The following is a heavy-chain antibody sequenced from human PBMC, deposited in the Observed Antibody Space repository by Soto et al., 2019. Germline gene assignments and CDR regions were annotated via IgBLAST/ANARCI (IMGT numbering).Heavy chain of an antibody. J-gene: IGHJ6*02. Sequence: SVKVSCKASGGTFSSYAISWVRQAPGQGLEWMGGIIPIFGTANYAQKFQGRVTITADESTSTAYMELSSLRSEDTAVYYCARKGDGSGSYYYYHGMDVWGQGTTVTVSS. CDR1: GGTFSSYA. CDR2: IIPIFGTA. V-gene: IGHV1-69*13. CDR3: ARKGDGSGSYYYYHGMDV. D-gene: IGHD3-10*01.